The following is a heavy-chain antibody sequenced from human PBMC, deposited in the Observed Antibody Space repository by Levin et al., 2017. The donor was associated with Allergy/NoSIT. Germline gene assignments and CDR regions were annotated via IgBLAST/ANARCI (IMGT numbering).Heavy chain of an antibody. Sequence: GGSLRLSCKASGYTFTSYDINWVRQATGQGLEWMGWMNPNSGNTGYAQKFQGRVTMTRNTSISTAYMELSSLRSEDTAVYYCARGGDSSSWYYYYYGMDVWGQGTTVTVSS. D-gene: IGHD6-13*01. J-gene: IGHJ6*02. CDR1: GYTFTSYD. CDR3: ARGGDSSSWYYYYYGMDV. V-gene: IGHV1-8*01. CDR2: MNPNSGNT.